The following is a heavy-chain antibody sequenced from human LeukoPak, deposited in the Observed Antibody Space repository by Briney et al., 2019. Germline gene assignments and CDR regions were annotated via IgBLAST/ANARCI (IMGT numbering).Heavy chain of an antibody. V-gene: IGHV3-23*01. CDR1: GFTFSNYA. CDR2: ITGSGGNT. J-gene: IGHJ4*02. D-gene: IGHD3-9*01. Sequence: PGGSLRLSCAASGFTFSNYAMSWVRQAPGEGLEWVSAITGSGGNTYYADSVKGRFTISRGNSKNTVFLQMNSLRAEDTAVYYCAKWGDYDVLTGYYVSDYWGQGTLVTVSS. CDR3: AKWGDYDVLTGYYVSDY.